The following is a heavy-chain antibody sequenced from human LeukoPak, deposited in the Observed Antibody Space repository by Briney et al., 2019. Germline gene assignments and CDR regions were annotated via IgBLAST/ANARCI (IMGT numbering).Heavy chain of an antibody. CDR1: GGSFSGYY. V-gene: IGHV4-59*01. Sequence: SETLSLTCAVYGGSFSGYYWSWIRQPPGRGLEWIGYVYGSGYTNYNPSLKSRVTMSIDTSKNHFSPKLTSVTAADTATYYCARETSLAGFASGLGFNYWGQGILVTVSS. CDR2: VYGSGYT. J-gene: IGHJ4*02. CDR3: ARETSLAGFASGLGFNY. D-gene: IGHD6-19*01.